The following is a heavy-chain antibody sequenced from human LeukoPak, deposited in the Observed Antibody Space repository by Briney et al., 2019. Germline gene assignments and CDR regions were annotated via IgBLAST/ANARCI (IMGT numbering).Heavy chain of an antibody. CDR1: GFIFDDYA. CDR2: INWNSGNI. D-gene: IGHD2-8*02. V-gene: IGHV3-9*01. Sequence: PGGSLRLSCAVSGFIFDDYAMYWVRQVPGKGLEWVSGINWNSGNIVYADSVKGRFTISRDNAKNSLYLQMNSLRAEDTAVYYCARVVPGTGFFYWGQGTLVTVSS. J-gene: IGHJ4*02. CDR3: ARVVPGTGFFY.